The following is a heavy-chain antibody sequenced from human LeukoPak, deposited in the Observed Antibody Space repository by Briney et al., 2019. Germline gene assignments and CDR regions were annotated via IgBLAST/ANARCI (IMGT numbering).Heavy chain of an antibody. Sequence: PGGSLRLSCAASGFTVSSNYMSWVRQAPGKGLEWVSVIYSGGSTYYADSVKGRFTISRHNSKNTLYLQMNSLRAEDTALYYCAKGHCSSTSCYANWFDPWGQGTLVTVSS. CDR2: IYSGGST. V-gene: IGHV3-53*04. CDR3: AKGHCSSTSCYANWFDP. J-gene: IGHJ5*02. CDR1: GFTVSSNY. D-gene: IGHD2-2*01.